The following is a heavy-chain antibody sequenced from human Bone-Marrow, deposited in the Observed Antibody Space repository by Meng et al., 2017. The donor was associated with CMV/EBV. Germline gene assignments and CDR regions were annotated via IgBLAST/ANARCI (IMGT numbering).Heavy chain of an antibody. CDR2: ISSSSYI. V-gene: IGHV3-21*01. J-gene: IGHJ4*02. Sequence: GESLKISCTASGFTFSSYSMNWVRQAPGKGLEWVSSISSSSYIYYADSVKGRFTISRDNAKNSLYLQMNSLRAEDTAVYYCARGMVGVPAAIYPTLDYWGQGTLVTVSS. CDR1: GFTFSSYS. D-gene: IGHD2-2*01. CDR3: ARGMVGVPAAIYPTLDY.